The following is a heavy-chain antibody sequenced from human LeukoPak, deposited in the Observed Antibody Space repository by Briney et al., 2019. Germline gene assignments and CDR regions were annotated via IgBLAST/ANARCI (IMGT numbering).Heavy chain of an antibody. D-gene: IGHD4-17*01. CDR1: GYSFTSYY. Sequence: ASVKVSCKASGYSFTSYYMHWVRQAPGQGLEWVGWINPNSGSTNYAQKFQGRVTMTRDTSISTAYMELSRLRSDETAVYYCASNVGNYGDYVPYYYYYYGMDVWGQGTTVTVSS. J-gene: IGHJ6*02. V-gene: IGHV1-2*02. CDR2: INPNSGST. CDR3: ASNVGNYGDYVPYYYYYYGMDV.